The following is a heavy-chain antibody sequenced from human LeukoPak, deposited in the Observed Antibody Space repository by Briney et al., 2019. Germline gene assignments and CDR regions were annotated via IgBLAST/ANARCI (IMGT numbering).Heavy chain of an antibody. CDR1: GYTFTDYY. Sequence: ASVKVSFKTSGYTFTDYYMHWVRQAPGQGLEWMGWINPNSGATNYAQKFQGRVTLTRDTSINTAYMDLNRLRSDDTAVYYCARDDGLDFWGQGTLVTVSS. V-gene: IGHV1-2*02. CDR3: ARDDGLDF. J-gene: IGHJ4*02. CDR2: INPNSGAT. D-gene: IGHD3-9*01.